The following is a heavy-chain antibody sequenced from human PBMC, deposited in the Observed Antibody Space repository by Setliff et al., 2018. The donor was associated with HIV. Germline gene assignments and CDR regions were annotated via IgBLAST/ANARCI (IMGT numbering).Heavy chain of an antibody. Sequence: GGSLRLSCTVVGFSIENFDMHWVRQAPGKGLEWVACVRYDESNKYYAESVKDRFTISRDNSKNMVYLQMNSLRAEDTALYYCAKVKVPTTDLYFLDYWGQGTPVTVSS. V-gene: IGHV3-30*02. D-gene: IGHD1-1*01. CDR1: GFSIENFD. CDR2: VRYDESNK. CDR3: AKVKVPTTDLYFLDY. J-gene: IGHJ4*02.